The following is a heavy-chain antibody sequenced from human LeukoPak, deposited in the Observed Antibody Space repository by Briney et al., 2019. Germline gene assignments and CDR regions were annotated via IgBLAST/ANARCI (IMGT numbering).Heavy chain of an antibody. Sequence: GGSLRLSCAASGFTFSSYEMNWVRQAPGKGLEWISYISTTANSIYYADSVKGRFTISRDSAKNSLYLQMSNLRAEDTAVYYCARPVNYGGYDYYYYGMDVWGKGTTVTVSS. CDR1: GFTFSSYE. CDR3: ARPVNYGGYDYYYYGMDV. J-gene: IGHJ6*04. D-gene: IGHD5-12*01. V-gene: IGHV3-48*03. CDR2: ISTTANSI.